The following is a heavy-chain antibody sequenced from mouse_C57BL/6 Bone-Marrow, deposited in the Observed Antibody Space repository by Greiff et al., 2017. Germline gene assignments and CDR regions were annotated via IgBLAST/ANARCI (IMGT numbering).Heavy chain of an antibody. J-gene: IGHJ4*01. D-gene: IGHD1-1*01. V-gene: IGHV1-61*01. Sequence: VQLQQPGAELVRPGSSVKLSCKASGYTFTSYWMDWVKQRPGQGLEWIGNIYPSDSETHYNQKFKDKATLTVDKSSSTAYMQLSSLTSEDSAVYYCARLFSTVVATDAMDYWGQGTSVTVSS. CDR1: GYTFTSYW. CDR2: IYPSDSET. CDR3: ARLFSTVVATDAMDY.